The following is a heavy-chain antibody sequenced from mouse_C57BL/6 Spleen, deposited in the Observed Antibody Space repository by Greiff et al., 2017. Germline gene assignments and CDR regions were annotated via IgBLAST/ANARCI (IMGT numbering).Heavy chain of an antibody. V-gene: IGHV1-47*01. J-gene: IGHJ2*01. Sequence: VKLQESGAELVKPGASVKMSCKASGYTFTTYPIEWMKQNHGKSLEWIGNFHPYNDDTKYNEKFKGKATLTVEKSSSTVYLELSRLTSDDSAVYYCARPGLDYAYFDYWGQGTTLTVSS. D-gene: IGHD2-4*01. CDR2: FHPYNDDT. CDR1: GYTFTTYP. CDR3: ARPGLDYAYFDY.